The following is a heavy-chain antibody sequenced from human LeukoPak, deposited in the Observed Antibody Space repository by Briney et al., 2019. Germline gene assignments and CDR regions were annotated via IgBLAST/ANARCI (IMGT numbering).Heavy chain of an antibody. Sequence: PSETLSLTCTVSGGSISSSSYYWGWIRQPPGTGLEWIGSIYYSGSTYYNPSLKSRVTISVDTSKNQFSLKLSSVTAADTAVYYCARTGYSSSWYRMYYYYMDVWGKGTTVTVSS. CDR3: ARTGYSSSWYRMYYYYMDV. V-gene: IGHV4-39*07. J-gene: IGHJ6*03. CDR2: IYYSGST. CDR1: GGSISSSSYY. D-gene: IGHD6-13*01.